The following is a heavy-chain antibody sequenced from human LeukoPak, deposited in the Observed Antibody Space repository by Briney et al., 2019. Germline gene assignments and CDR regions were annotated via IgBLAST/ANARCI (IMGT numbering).Heavy chain of an antibody. CDR3: ARSSGEDGPSSWYYFDY. J-gene: IGHJ4*02. CDR1: GFTFDDYG. V-gene: IGHV3-20*04. CDR2: INWNGGST. Sequence: GGSLRLSCAGSGFTFDDYGMSWVRQAPGKGLEWVSGINWNGGSTGYADSVKGRFTISRDNAKNSLYLQMNSLRAEDTALYYRARSSGEDGPSSWYYFDYWGQGTLVTVSS. D-gene: IGHD6-13*01.